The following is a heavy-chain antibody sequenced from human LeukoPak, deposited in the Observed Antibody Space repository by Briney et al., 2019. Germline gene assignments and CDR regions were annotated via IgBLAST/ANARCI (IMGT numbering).Heavy chain of an antibody. J-gene: IGHJ4*02. CDR2: IYYGGST. Sequence: PSETLSLTCTVSGGSISSYYWSWIRQPPGKGLEWIGYIYYGGSTNYNPSLKSRVTISVDTSKNQFSLKLSSVTAADTAVYYCARDNHNYYFDYWGQGTLVTVSS. V-gene: IGHV4-59*01. CDR1: GGSISSYY. CDR3: ARDNHNYYFDY. D-gene: IGHD3-10*01.